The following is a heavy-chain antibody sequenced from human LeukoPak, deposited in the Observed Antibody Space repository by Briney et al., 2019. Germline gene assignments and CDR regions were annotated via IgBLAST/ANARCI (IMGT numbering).Heavy chain of an antibody. Sequence: PGGSLRLSCAASGFTFSRYWMSWVRQAPGKGLEWVANIKQDGSEKYYVDSVKGRFTISRDNAKNSLYLQMNSLRAEDTAVYYCTWELLEADVAFDIWGQGTMVTVSS. D-gene: IGHD2-15*01. J-gene: IGHJ3*02. CDR3: TWELLEADVAFDI. V-gene: IGHV3-7*01. CDR1: GFTFSRYW. CDR2: IKQDGSEK.